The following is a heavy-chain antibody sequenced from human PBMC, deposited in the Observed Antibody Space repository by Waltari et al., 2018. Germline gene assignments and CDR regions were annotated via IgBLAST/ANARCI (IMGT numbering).Heavy chain of an antibody. Sequence: QVQLQESGPGLVKPSQTLSLTCTVSGGSISSGDYYWSWIRQPPGKGLEWIGYIYYRGSTYYNPSLKSRVTISVDTSKNQFSLKLSSVTAADTAVYYCARDTWTVGGAFDYWGQGTLVTVSS. D-gene: IGHD1-20*01. V-gene: IGHV4-30-4*08. CDR2: IYYRGST. J-gene: IGHJ4*02. CDR1: GGSISSGDYY. CDR3: ARDTWTVGGAFDY.